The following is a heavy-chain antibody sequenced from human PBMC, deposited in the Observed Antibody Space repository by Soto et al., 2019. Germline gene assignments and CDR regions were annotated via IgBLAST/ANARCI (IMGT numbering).Heavy chain of an antibody. CDR2: IIPIFGTA. Sequence: VASVKVSCKASGGTFSSYAISWVRQAPGQGLEWMGGIIPIFGTANYAQKFQGRVTITADESTSTAYMELSSLRSEDTAVYYCARGMVVAATLDRFDYWGQGTLVTVSS. J-gene: IGHJ4*02. D-gene: IGHD2-15*01. CDR1: GGTFSSYA. V-gene: IGHV1-69*13. CDR3: ARGMVVAATLDRFDY.